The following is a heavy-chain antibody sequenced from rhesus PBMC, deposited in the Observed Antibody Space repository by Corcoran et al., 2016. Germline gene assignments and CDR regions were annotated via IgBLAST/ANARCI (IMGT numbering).Heavy chain of an antibody. CDR2: IVGSSGST. CDR1: GYSISSGYG. V-gene: IGHV4-127*01. CDR3: ARENSWNYFDY. J-gene: IGHJ4*01. Sequence: QVQLQESGPGLVKPSETLSLTCAVSGYSISSGYGWSWIRKPPGKGLEWIGYIVGSSGSTNTNPSLKSRVTISKDTSKNQFSLKLSSVTAADPAVYYCARENSWNYFDYWGQGVLVTVSS. D-gene: IGHD1-1-1*01.